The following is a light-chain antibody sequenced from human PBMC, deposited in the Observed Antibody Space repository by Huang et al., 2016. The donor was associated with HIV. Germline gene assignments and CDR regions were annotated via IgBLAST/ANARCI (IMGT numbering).Light chain of an antibody. J-gene: IGKJ2*01. V-gene: IGKV1-9*01. Sequence: IQLTQSPSSLSASVGDRVTITCRASQGISSYLAWYQQKPGKAPKLLIYAASTLQSGVPSRFSVSGSGTDFTLTISSLQPEDFATYYCQQLNSLYTFGQGTKLEIK. CDR2: AAS. CDR3: QQLNSLYT. CDR1: QGISSY.